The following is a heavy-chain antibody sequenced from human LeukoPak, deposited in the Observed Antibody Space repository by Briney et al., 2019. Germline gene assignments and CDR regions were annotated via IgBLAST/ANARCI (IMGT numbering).Heavy chain of an antibody. CDR2: ISYDGSNK. CDR3: AKDNEWLRLDSTGPFDY. Sequence: GGSLRLSCAASGFTFSSYGMHWVRQAPGKGLEWVAVISYDGSNKYYADSVEGRFTISRDNSKNTLYLQMNSLRAEDTAVYYCAKDNEWLRLDSTGPFDYWGQGTLVTVSS. D-gene: IGHD5-12*01. CDR1: GFTFSSYG. J-gene: IGHJ4*02. V-gene: IGHV3-30*18.